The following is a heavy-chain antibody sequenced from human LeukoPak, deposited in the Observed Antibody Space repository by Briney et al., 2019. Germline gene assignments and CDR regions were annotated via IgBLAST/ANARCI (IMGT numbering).Heavy chain of an antibody. D-gene: IGHD1-26*01. V-gene: IGHV3-66*01. CDR2: IYSGGST. CDR3: ARDSEFEASPQYYFDF. J-gene: IGHJ4*02. Sequence: GGSLRLSCAASGFTASSNYISWVRQAPGKGLEWVSVIYSGGSTYYADSVKGRFTISRDTSKNTLYLQMNSLRAEDTAVYYCARDSEFEASPQYYFDFWGQGTLVTVSS. CDR1: GFTASSNY.